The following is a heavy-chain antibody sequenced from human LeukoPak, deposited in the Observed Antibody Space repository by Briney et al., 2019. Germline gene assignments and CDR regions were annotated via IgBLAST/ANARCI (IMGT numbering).Heavy chain of an antibody. D-gene: IGHD3-9*01. CDR3: VRDRKLTGYYAPWFDP. V-gene: IGHV4-4*07. CDR2: IYTSGST. Sequence: SETLSLTCTVSGGSISSYYWSWIRQPAGKGLEWIGRIYTSGSTNYNPSLKSRVTMSVDTSKNQFSLKLSSVTAADTAVYYCVRDRKLTGYYAPWFDPWGQGTLVTVSS. CDR1: GGSISSYY. J-gene: IGHJ5*02.